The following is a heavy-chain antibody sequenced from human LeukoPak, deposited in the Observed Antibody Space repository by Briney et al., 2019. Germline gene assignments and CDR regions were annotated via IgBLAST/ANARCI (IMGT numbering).Heavy chain of an antibody. CDR3: AKDPRRRWLQLPDY. Sequence: PGRSLRLSCAASGFTFDDYAMHWVRQAPGKGLEWVSGISWNSGSIGYADSVKGRFTISRDNAKNSLYLQMNSLRAEDTALYYCAKDPRRRWLQLPDYWGQGTLVTVFS. CDR1: GFTFDDYA. J-gene: IGHJ4*02. CDR2: ISWNSGSI. V-gene: IGHV3-9*01. D-gene: IGHD5-24*01.